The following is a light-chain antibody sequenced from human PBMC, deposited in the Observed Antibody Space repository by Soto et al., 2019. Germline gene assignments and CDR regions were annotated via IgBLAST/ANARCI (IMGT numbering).Light chain of an antibody. J-gene: IGLJ1*01. CDR1: TSNIGTFY. V-gene: IGLV1-47*02. CDR2: IGD. CDR3: AAWDDNLNAYV. Sequence: QSVLTQPPSTSSTPGQTVTISCSGSTSNIGTFYVYWYQHLPGTAPKLLIYIGDQRASGVSDRFSASKSGTSASLAISGLRSDDEADYYCAAWDDNLNAYVFGSGNKGYVL.